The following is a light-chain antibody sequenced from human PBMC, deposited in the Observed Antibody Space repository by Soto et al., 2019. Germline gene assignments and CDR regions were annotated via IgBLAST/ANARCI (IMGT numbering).Light chain of an antibody. V-gene: IGKV1-27*01. CDR3: QKYDSFPFT. CDR2: AAS. CDR1: QDISNY. J-gene: IGKJ3*01. Sequence: DIQMTQSPSSLSASVGDSVTISCRASQDISNYLAWFQQRPGKPPKLLIYAASTLESGVPSRFSGGRSGTDFTLSISSLQPEDVATFYCQKYDSFPFTFGPGTKVDIK.